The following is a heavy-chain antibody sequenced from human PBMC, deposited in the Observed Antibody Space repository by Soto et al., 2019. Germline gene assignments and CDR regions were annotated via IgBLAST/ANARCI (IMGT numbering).Heavy chain of an antibody. J-gene: IGHJ6*02. D-gene: IGHD6-13*01. Sequence: AGGSLRLSCAASGFSFSSYGMHWVRQAPGKGLEWVAVIWHDGSKKYYADSVKGRLIISRGNSKNTLYVQINSLRAEDTAVYFCARGSIVAAEYGMDVWGQGTTVTVSS. V-gene: IGHV3-33*01. CDR3: ARGSIVAAEYGMDV. CDR2: IWHDGSKK. CDR1: GFSFSSYG.